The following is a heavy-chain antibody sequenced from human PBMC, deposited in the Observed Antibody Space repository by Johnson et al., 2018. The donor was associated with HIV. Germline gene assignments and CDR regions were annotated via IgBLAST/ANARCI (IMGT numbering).Heavy chain of an antibody. Sequence: QVQLVESGGGLVKPGGSMRLYCAASGFTFSDYYMTWIRQAPGKGLEWISYISWSGRTIYYADSVKGRFTISRDNAKNSLYLQMNSLRAEDTAVYYCAREMGWEDAFDIWGQGTMVTVSS. CDR3: AREMGWEDAFDI. D-gene: IGHD6-19*01. CDR2: ISWSGRTI. J-gene: IGHJ3*02. V-gene: IGHV3-11*04. CDR1: GFTFSDYY.